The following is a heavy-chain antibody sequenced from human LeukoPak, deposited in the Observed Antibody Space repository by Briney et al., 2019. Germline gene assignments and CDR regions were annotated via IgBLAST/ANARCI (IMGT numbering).Heavy chain of an antibody. V-gene: IGHV3-53*01. D-gene: IGHD5-24*01. CDR3: ARLERYGY. J-gene: IGHJ4*02. CDR2: IYSGGNT. CDR1: GFTFSSYG. Sequence: PGGSLRLSCAASGFTFSSYGMHWVRQAPGKGLEWVSVIYSGGNTYYADSVKGRFTISRDNSKNTLYLQMNSLRAEDTAVYYCARLERYGYWGQGTLVTVSS.